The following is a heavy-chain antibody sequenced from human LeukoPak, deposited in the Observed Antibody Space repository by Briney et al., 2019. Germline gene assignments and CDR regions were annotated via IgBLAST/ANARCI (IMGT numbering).Heavy chain of an antibody. CDR3: ASTDYDFWSGYSVPLINYYYYYYMDV. V-gene: IGHV1-8*03. J-gene: IGHJ6*03. Sequence: ASVKVSCKASGYTFTSYDINWVRQAAGQGLEWMGWMNPNSGNTGYAQKFQGRVTITRNTSISTAYMELSSLRSEDTAVYYCASTDYDFWSGYSVPLINYYYYYYMDVWGKGTTVTVSS. CDR2: MNPNSGNT. D-gene: IGHD3-3*01. CDR1: GYTFTSYD.